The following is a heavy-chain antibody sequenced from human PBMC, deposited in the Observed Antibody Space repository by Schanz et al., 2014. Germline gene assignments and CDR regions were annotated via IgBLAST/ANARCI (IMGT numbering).Heavy chain of an antibody. D-gene: IGHD5-12*01. V-gene: IGHV1-3*04. CDR3: ARGIGGYGANNYFDY. J-gene: IGHJ4*02. CDR2: INTGSGDT. CDR1: EYSFTSYS. Sequence: QVHLVQSGAEVKRPGASVKVSCKASEYSFTSYSMHWVRQAPGQGLEWMGWINTGSGDTKYSQNFQGRVTITRDTSASTAYMELSSLRSEDTAVYSCARGIGGYGANNYFDYWGQGTLXTVSS.